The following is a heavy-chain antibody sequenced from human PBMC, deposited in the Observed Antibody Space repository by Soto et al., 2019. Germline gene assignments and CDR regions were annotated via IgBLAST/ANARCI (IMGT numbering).Heavy chain of an antibody. CDR3: ARGLRTLDP. J-gene: IGHJ5*02. V-gene: IGHV4-34*01. Sequence: SETLSLTCAVYGGSFSGYCWSWIRQPPGKGLEWIGEINHSGSTNYNPSLKSRVTISVDTSKNQFSLKLSSVTAADTAVYYCARGLRTLDPWGQGTLVTVSS. CDR1: GGSFSGYC. CDR2: INHSGST.